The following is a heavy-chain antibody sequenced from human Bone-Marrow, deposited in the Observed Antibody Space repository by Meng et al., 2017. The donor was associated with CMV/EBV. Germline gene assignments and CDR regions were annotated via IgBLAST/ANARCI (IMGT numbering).Heavy chain of an antibody. D-gene: IGHD3-3*01. CDR1: GGTFSSYA. CDR2: IIPIFGTA. CDR3: ARSISRVFGVVRPLDY. Sequence: SVKVSCKASGGTFSSYAISWVRQAPGQGLEWMGWIIPIFGTANYAQKFQGRVTITTDESTSTAYMELSSLRSEDTAVYYCARSISRVFGVVRPLDYWGQGTLVTVSS. V-gene: IGHV1-69*05. J-gene: IGHJ4*02.